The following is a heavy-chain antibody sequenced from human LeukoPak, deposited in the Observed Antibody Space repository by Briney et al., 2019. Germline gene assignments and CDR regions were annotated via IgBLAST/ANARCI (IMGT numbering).Heavy chain of an antibody. D-gene: IGHD3-10*01. J-gene: IGHJ5*02. V-gene: IGHV4-4*07. CDR2: IYTSGST. Sequence: SETLSLTCTVSSGSISTYYWSWIRQPPGNGLEWIGRIYTSGSTNYNPSLKSRVTISVDTSKNQFSLKLSSVTAADTAVYYCAREVDGAGLGPFWFDPWGQGTLVIVSS. CDR3: AREVDGAGLGPFWFDP. CDR1: SGSISTYY.